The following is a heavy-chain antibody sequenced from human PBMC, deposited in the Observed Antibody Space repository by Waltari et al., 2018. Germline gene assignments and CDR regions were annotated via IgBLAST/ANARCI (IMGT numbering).Heavy chain of an antibody. CDR2: INPSGGST. CDR3: AKDGTKLAAAGWGEIDY. D-gene: IGHD6-13*01. J-gene: IGHJ4*02. V-gene: IGHV1-46*01. CDR1: GYTFTSYY. Sequence: QVQLVQSGAEVKKPGASVKVSCKASGYTFTSYYMHWVRQAPGQGLEWMGIINPSGGSTSYAQKFQGRVTMTRDTSTSTVYMELSSLRSEDTAVYYCAKDGTKLAAAGWGEIDYWGQGTLVTVSS.